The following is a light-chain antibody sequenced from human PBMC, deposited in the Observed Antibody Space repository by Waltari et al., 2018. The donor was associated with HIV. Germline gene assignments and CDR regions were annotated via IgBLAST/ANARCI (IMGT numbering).Light chain of an antibody. V-gene: IGLV1-47*01. CDR3: ATWDDSLSGVV. Sequence: QSVLTQPPSASGTPGQKVTISCSGSSSNIGSKYVFWYQQLPGAAPKLLIDRDGRRPSGVPDRFSGSKSGTSASLVISGLRSEDEGDYTCATWDDSLSGVVFGGGTKLNVL. CDR2: RDG. J-gene: IGLJ2*01. CDR1: SSNIGSKY.